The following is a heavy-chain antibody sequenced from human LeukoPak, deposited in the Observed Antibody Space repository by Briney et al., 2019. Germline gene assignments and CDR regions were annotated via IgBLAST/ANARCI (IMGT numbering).Heavy chain of an antibody. Sequence: ASVKVSCKASGYTITNNYMHWVRQAPGQGLEWMGVINPSGTGTSYAQKFQGRVTITRNTSISTAYMELSSLRSEDTAVYCCARVIVPSGSGWYWGDYYYYYYMDVWGKGTTVTISS. V-gene: IGHV1-46*01. D-gene: IGHD6-19*01. CDR3: ARVIVPSGSGWYWGDYYYYYYMDV. CDR2: INPSGTGT. J-gene: IGHJ6*03. CDR1: GYTITNNY.